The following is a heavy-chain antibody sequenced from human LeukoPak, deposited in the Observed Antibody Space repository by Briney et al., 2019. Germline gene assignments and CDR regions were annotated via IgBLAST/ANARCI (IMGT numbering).Heavy chain of an antibody. CDR1: GFTFDDYA. J-gene: IGHJ4*02. CDR2: ISWNSGSI. Sequence: GGSLRLSCAASGFTFDDYAMHWVRQAPGKGLEWVSGISWNSGSIGYADSVKGRFTISRDNAKNSLYLQMNSLRAEDTALYYCAKDIYDILTGLDYWGQGTLVTVSS. CDR3: AKDIYDILTGLDY. V-gene: IGHV3-9*01. D-gene: IGHD3-9*01.